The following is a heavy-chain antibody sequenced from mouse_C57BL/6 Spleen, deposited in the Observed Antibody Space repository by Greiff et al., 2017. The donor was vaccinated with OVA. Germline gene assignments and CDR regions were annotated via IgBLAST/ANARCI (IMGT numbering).Heavy chain of an antibody. Sequence: VQLQQPGAELVMPGASVKLSCKASGYTFTSSWMHWVKQRPGQGLEWIGEIDPSDSYTNYNQKFKGKSTLTVDKSSSTAYMQLSSLTSEDSAVYYCARSVIYYGKDYWGQGTTLTVSS. CDR3: ARSVIYYGKDY. CDR2: IDPSDSYT. V-gene: IGHV1-69*01. D-gene: IGHD2-1*01. CDR1: GYTFTSSW. J-gene: IGHJ2*01.